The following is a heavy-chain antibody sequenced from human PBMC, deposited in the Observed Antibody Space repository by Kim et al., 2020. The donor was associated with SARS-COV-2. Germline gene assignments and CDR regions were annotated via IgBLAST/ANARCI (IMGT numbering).Heavy chain of an antibody. J-gene: IGHJ6*02. V-gene: IGHV3-11*06. Sequence: VKGRFTISRDNAKNSPYLQMNSLRAEDTAVYYCAREVAVAGAYYYYGMDVWGQGTTVTVSS. CDR3: AREVAVAGAYYYYGMDV. D-gene: IGHD6-19*01.